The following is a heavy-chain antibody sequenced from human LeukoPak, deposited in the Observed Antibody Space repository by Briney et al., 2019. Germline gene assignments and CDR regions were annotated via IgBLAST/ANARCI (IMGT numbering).Heavy chain of an antibody. V-gene: IGHV3-66*02. CDR3: VRDSSTSSRPGDWGSFGS. Sequence: GGSLRLSCAASGFTISSNYMSWVRQTPGKGLEWVSVIYRGGETYYADSVKGRFAISRDNSKNTLFLQMNSLRAADTAVYYCVRDSSTSSRPGDWGSFGSWGQGTLVTVSA. CDR2: IYRGGET. J-gene: IGHJ4*02. CDR1: GFTISSNY. D-gene: IGHD6-6*01.